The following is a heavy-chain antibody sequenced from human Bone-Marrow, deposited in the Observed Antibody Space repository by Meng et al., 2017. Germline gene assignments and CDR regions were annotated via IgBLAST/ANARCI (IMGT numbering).Heavy chain of an antibody. CDR3: AREGGDYYDSSGYFDY. CDR2: IYYSGST. Sequence: QGQLQQSGPGLVKPSGTLSLTCTVSGGSISSYYWSWIRQPPGKGLEWIGYIYYSGSTNYNPSLKSRVTISVDTSKNQFSLKLSSVTAADTAVYYCAREGGDYYDSSGYFDYWGQGTLVTVSS. CDR1: GGSISSYY. V-gene: IGHV4-59*01. J-gene: IGHJ4*02. D-gene: IGHD3-22*01.